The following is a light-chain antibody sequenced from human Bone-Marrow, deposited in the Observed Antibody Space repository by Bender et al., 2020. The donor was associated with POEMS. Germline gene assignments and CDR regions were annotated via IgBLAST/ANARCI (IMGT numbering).Light chain of an antibody. Sequence: QSALTQPASVSGSPGQAISISCTGTSSDVGGYNLVSWYQQHPGKAPKLILYEVSKRPSGVSNRFSGSKSGNTASLTISGLQAEDEADYYCCSYAGGVWVFGGGTKLTVL. V-gene: IGLV2-23*02. CDR2: EVS. CDR1: SSDVGGYNL. J-gene: IGLJ3*02. CDR3: CSYAGGVWV.